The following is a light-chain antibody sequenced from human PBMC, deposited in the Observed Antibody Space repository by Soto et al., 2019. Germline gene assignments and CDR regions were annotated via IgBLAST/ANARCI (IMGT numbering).Light chain of an antibody. V-gene: IGKV3-11*01. Sequence: EIVLTQSPATLSLSPGERATLSCRASQSVSSYLAWYQQKPGQAPRLLIYDASNRATGIPARFSGSGSGTDFTLTISSLEPEDSAVYYYQQRSNWPPVFTFGPGTKVDIK. CDR2: DAS. CDR3: QQRSNWPPVFT. J-gene: IGKJ3*01. CDR1: QSVSSY.